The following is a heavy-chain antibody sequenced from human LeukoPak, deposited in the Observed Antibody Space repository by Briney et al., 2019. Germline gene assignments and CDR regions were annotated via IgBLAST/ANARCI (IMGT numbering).Heavy chain of an antibody. D-gene: IGHD1-26*01. CDR1: GFTFSTYT. V-gene: IGHV3-23*01. J-gene: IGHJ4*02. Sequence: PGGSLRLSCAASGFTFSTYTMSWVRQAPGKGLEWVSAISGTGASTYYADSVKGRFTISRDNSRNTLYLQMNSLRAEDTALYYCAKGFSAYSGSSLDSWGQGTLVTVSS. CDR2: ISGTGAST. CDR3: AKGFSAYSGSSLDS.